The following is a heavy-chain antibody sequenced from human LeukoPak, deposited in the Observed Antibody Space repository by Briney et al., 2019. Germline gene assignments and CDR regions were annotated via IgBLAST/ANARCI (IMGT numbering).Heavy chain of an antibody. CDR2: IYSGGST. CDR1: GFTVSSNY. V-gene: IGHV3-53*01. Sequence: GGSLRLSCAASGFTVSSNYMSWVRQAPGKGLEWVSVIYSGGSTYYADSVKGRFTISRDNSKNTLYLQMNSLRAEDTAVYYCARAGGSYSGPFDYWGQGTLVTGSS. CDR3: ARAGGSYSGPFDY. D-gene: IGHD1-26*01. J-gene: IGHJ4*02.